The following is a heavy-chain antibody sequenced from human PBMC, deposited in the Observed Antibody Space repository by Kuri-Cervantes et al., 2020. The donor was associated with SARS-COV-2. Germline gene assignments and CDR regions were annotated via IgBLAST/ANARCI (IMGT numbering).Heavy chain of an antibody. Sequence: GESLKISCAASGFTFSSYAMSWVRQAPGKGLEWVSAISGSGGSTYYADSVKGRFTISRDNSKNTLYLQMNSLRAEDTAVYYCAKDLWRYCTNGLCYLFDYWAQGPL. CDR1: GFTFSSYA. CDR2: ISGSGGST. CDR3: AKDLWRYCTNGLCYLFDY. D-gene: IGHD2-8*01. J-gene: IGHJ4*02. V-gene: IGHV3-23*01.